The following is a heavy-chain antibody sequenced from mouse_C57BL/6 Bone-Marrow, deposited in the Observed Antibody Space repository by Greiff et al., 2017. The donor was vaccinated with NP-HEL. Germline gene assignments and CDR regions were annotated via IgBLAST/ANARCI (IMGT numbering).Heavy chain of an antibody. CDR3: TRWAYYYGSPFDY. J-gene: IGHJ2*01. CDR1: GYTFTDYE. CDR2: IDPETGGT. Sequence: VQVVESGAELVRPGASVTLSCKASGYTFTDYEMHWVKQTPVHGLEWIGAIDPETGGTAYNQKFKGKAILTADKSSSTAYMELRSLTSEDSAVYYCTRWAYYYGSPFDYWGQGTTLTVSS. D-gene: IGHD1-1*01. V-gene: IGHV1-15*01.